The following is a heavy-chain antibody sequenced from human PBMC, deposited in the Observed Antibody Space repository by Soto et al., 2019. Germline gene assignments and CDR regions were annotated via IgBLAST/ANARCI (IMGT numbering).Heavy chain of an antibody. J-gene: IGHJ5*02. D-gene: IGHD3-9*01. CDR2: ISAYNGNT. V-gene: IGHV1-18*04. CDR1: GYSFTKDH. CDR3: ARATYFDSQKNHIQNWFDP. Sequence: ASLQVLRKASGYSFTKDHIQLVRQAPGQGLDWMRWISAYNGNTNYAQKIQGRVTMTTVTFTRTAYMELRSVRSDDTAVYYCARATYFDSQKNHIQNWFDPWRQGTLVNVSS.